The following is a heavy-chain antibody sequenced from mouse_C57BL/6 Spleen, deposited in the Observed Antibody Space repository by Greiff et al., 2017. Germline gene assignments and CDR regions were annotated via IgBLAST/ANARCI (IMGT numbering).Heavy chain of an antibody. CDR2: IDPETGGT. D-gene: IGHD2-5*01. V-gene: IGHV1-15*01. J-gene: IGHJ3*01. CDR3: TRWSSYSNYLFAY. CDR1: GYTFTDYE. Sequence: QVQLQQSGAELVRPGASVTLSCKASGYTFTDYEMHWVKQTPVHGLEWIGAIDPETGGTDYNQKFKGKGILTADKSSSTAYMEIRSLTSEDSAVYYSTRWSSYSNYLFAYWGQGTPLTVSS.